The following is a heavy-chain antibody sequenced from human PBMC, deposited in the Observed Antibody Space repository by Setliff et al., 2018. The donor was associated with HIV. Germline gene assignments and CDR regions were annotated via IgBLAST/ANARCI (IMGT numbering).Heavy chain of an antibody. CDR1: GGSVSGYF. Sequence: SETLSLTCTVSGGSVSGYFWSWIRQPPGGGLEWIGYIYYDGTTNSNPSLKSRVTISVTTSKNQFSLKLSSVTAADTALYFCARATFGSTSSGINYYMDVWGKGTTVTVSS. V-gene: IGHV4-59*02. CDR3: ARATFGSTSSGINYYMDV. J-gene: IGHJ6*03. D-gene: IGHD3-10*01. CDR2: IYYDGTT.